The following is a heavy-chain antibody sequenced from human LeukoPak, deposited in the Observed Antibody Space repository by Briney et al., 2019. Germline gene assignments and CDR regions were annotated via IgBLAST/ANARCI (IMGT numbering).Heavy chain of an antibody. Sequence: GESLKISCKGSGYSFTSYWIAWVRQMPGKGLEWMGIIHPGDSDSRYSPSFQGQVTISADKSISTTFLQWSSLKASDTAMYYCARRGYCSSTSCYTVDYWGQGTLVTVSS. D-gene: IGHD2-2*02. V-gene: IGHV5-51*01. CDR2: IHPGDSDS. CDR1: GYSFTSYW. CDR3: ARRGYCSSTSCYTVDY. J-gene: IGHJ4*02.